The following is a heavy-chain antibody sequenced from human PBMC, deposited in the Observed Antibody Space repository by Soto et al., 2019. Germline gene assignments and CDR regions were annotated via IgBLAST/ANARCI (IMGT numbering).Heavy chain of an antibody. CDR3: AKERGYSYGSIDS. D-gene: IGHD5-18*01. J-gene: IGHJ4*02. V-gene: IGHV3-74*01. Sequence: PGGSLRLSCAASGFSFSNAWINWVRQAPGKGLVWVSRINSDGSSTSYADSVKGRFTISRDNAKNSLYLQMNSLRAEDTALYFCAKERGYSYGSIDSWGQGTLVTVSS. CDR1: GFSFSNAW. CDR2: INSDGSST.